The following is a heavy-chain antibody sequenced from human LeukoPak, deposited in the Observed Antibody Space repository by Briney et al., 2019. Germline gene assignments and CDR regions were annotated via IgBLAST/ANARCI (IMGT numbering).Heavy chain of an antibody. CDR3: ARSPYDFWSGYYADAYNWFDP. D-gene: IGHD3-3*01. CDR1: GFTFSSYS. CDR2: ISSSSSTI. Sequence: PGGSLRLSCAASGFTFSSYSMNWVRQAPGKGLEWVSHISSSSSTIYYADSVKGRFTISRDNAKNSLYLQMNSLRDEDTAVYYCARSPYDFWSGYYADAYNWFDPWGQGTLVTVSS. J-gene: IGHJ5*02. V-gene: IGHV3-48*02.